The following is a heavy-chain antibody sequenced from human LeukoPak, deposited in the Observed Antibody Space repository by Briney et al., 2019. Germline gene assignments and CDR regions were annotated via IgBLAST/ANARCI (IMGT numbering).Heavy chain of an antibody. Sequence: PSETPSLTCAVYGGSFSGYYWSWIRQPPGKGLEWIGEINHSGSTNYNPSLKSRVTISVDTSKNQFSLKLSSVTAADTAVYYCARGFSSWYYDSSGYLDAFDIWDQGTMVTVSS. J-gene: IGHJ3*02. CDR3: ARGFSSWYYDSSGYLDAFDI. V-gene: IGHV4-34*01. D-gene: IGHD3-22*01. CDR1: GGSFSGYY. CDR2: INHSGST.